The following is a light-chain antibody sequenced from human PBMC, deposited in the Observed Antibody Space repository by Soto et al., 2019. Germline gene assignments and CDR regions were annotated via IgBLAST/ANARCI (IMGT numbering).Light chain of an antibody. J-gene: IGLJ1*01. CDR1: SSNIGSNH. V-gene: IGLV1-47*01. Sequence: QLVLTQPPSASGTPGQRVTISCSGSSSNIGSNHVYWYQQVPGTAPKLLIYRSNQRPSGVPDRFSGSKSGTSASLAISGLRSEDEADYYCAAWGDTLSGFYVFGTGTKVTVL. CDR2: RSN. CDR3: AAWGDTLSGFYV.